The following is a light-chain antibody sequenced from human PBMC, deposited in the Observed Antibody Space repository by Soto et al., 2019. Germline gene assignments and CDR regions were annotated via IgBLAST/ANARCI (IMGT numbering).Light chain of an antibody. CDR2: DAS. Sequence: DIQMTQSPSSLSASVGDRVTITCQASKDISNYLNWYQQKPGKAPKLLIYDASNLETGGPSRFSGSGSGTDFTFTISSLQPEDIATYYCQQYDNLPPLTFGGGTKVEIK. CDR3: QQYDNLPPLT. V-gene: IGKV1-33*01. CDR1: KDISNY. J-gene: IGKJ4*01.